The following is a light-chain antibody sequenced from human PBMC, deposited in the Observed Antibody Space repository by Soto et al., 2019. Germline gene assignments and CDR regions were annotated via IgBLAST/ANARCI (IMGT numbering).Light chain of an antibody. CDR3: SSYTSISTLYV. CDR2: EVS. V-gene: IGLV2-14*01. J-gene: IGLJ1*01. CDR1: NSDVGGYNY. Sequence: VLAQPASVSGSPGQSITISCTGTNSDVGGYNYVSWYQQHPGKAPELMIYEVSHRPSGVSNRFSGSKSDNTASLTISGLQAEDEADYYCSSYTSISTLYVFGTGTKVTVL.